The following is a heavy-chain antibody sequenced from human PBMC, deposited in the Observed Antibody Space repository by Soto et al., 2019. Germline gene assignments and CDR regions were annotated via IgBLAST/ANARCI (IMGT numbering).Heavy chain of an antibody. CDR2: ISGSGGST. V-gene: IGHV3-23*01. D-gene: IGHD2-21*01. J-gene: IGHJ6*02. Sequence: PGGSLRLSCVASGFTFSNYAMTWVRQAPGKGLEWVSAISGSGGSTYYADSVKGRFTISRDNSKNTLYLQMNSLRAEDTAVYYCAKDLQVRNYYYYGLDVWGQGTTVTVSS. CDR3: AKDLQVRNYYYYGLDV. CDR1: GFTFSNYA.